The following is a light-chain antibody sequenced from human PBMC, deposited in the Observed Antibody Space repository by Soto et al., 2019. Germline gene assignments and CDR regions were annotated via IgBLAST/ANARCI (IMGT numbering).Light chain of an antibody. CDR1: QGIRSS. V-gene: IGKV1D-16*01. Sequence: DIHMTQSPSSLSASVGDRVTITCRASQGIRSSLAWFQQKPETAPKSLIYDASSLHSGVPSRFSAAGSGTEFTLTINSLQPEDFATYYCHQYQAYPSTFGQGTRLEIK. CDR3: HQYQAYPST. CDR2: DAS. J-gene: IGKJ5*01.